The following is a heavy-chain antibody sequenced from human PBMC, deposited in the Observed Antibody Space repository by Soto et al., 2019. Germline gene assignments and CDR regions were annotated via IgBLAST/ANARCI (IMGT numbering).Heavy chain of an antibody. CDR3: AHSHFEILTGPFDS. V-gene: IGHV2-5*01. CDR2: VYWHDDK. J-gene: IGHJ5*01. CDR1: GFSRTNTGVT. D-gene: IGHD3-9*01. Sequence: QITLKESGPSLVKPTQTLTLTCTFSGFSRTNTGVTVGWIRQPPGKALEWLALVYWHDDKRYNPSLRTRLTIAKDTSKNRVVLTLANVGPVETATYCCAHSHFEILTGPFDSWGRGTLVTVSA.